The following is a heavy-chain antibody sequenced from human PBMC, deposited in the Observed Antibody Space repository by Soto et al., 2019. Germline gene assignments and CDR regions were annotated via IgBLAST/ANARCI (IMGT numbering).Heavy chain of an antibody. D-gene: IGHD1-26*01. CDR2: IFYSGHL. CDR1: GTSFGTYY. V-gene: IGHV4-59*01. CDR3: AREGGGYRFDY. J-gene: IGHJ4*02. Sequence: ASETLSLTCAVSGTSFGTYYLSWIRQPPGKGLEWIGYIFYSGHLKYNPSLKSRLTISVDPPKNQISLRLTSVTAADTAVYYCAREGGGYRFDYWGQGALVTVSS.